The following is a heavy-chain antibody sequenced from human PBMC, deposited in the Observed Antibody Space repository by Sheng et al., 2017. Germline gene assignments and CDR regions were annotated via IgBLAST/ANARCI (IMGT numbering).Heavy chain of an antibody. CDR2: IIPIFGTA. CDR3: ARCPGSSVVGAPYNWFDP. Sequence: QVQLVQSGAEVKKPGSSVKVSCKASGGTFSSYAISWVRQAPGQGLEWMGGIIPIFGTANYAQKFQGRVTITADESTSTAYMELSSLRSEDTAVYYCARCPGSSVVGAPYNWFDPWGQGTLVTVSS. V-gene: IGHV1-69*13. CDR1: GGTFSSYA. J-gene: IGHJ5*02. D-gene: IGHD1-26*01.